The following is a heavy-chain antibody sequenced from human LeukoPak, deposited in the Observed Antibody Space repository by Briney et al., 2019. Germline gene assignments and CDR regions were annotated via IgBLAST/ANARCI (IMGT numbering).Heavy chain of an antibody. CDR3: ARGPYCGGDCYLFDP. V-gene: IGHV4-30-2*01. D-gene: IGHD2-21*02. CDR2: IYHSGST. CDR1: GGSISSGGYS. Sequence: SQTLSLTCAVSGGSISSGGYSWSWIRQPPGKGLEWIGYIYHSGSTYYNPSLKSRVTISVDRSKNQLSLKLSSVTAADTAVYYCARGPYCGGDCYLFDPWGQGTLVTVSS. J-gene: IGHJ5*02.